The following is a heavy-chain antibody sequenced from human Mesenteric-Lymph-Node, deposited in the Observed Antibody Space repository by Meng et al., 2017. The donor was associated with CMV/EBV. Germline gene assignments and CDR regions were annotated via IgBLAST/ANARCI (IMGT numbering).Heavy chain of an antibody. D-gene: IGHD1-26*01. Sequence: ASVKVSCKASGYTFTSYGISWVRQAPGQGLEWMGWISAYNGNTNYAQKLQGRVTMTTDTSTNTGYMELRSLRPDDTAVYFCARWDDKRSNWFNPWGQGTVVTVSS. CDR1: GYTFTSYG. CDR3: ARWDDKRSNWFNP. V-gene: IGHV1-18*01. CDR2: ISAYNGNT. J-gene: IGHJ5*02.